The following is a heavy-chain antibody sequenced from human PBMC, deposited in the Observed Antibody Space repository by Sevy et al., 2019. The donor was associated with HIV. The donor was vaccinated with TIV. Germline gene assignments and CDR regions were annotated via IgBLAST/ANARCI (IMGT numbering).Heavy chain of an antibody. J-gene: IGHJ4*02. Sequence: GGSLRLSCAASGFTFSPYWMTWVRQAPGKGLEWGANIRPDGSDKYYVDSVKGRFTISRANSKNSLNLQMNGLGADDTAMYYCARGVGLDCWGQGALVTVSS. CDR1: GFTFSPYW. CDR2: IRPDGSDK. CDR3: ARGVGLDC. V-gene: IGHV3-7*01. D-gene: IGHD1-26*01.